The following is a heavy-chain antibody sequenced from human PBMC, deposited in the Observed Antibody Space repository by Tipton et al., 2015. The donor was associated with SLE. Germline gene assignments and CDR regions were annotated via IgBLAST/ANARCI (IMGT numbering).Heavy chain of an antibody. V-gene: IGHV3-23*04. Sequence: QLVQSGGGLIQPGGSLRLSCTAFGFTFSSYAMTWVRQAPGKGLEWVSGISGSGGSTYYADSVKGRFTISRDNSKNTLYLQVNSLRAEDTAVYYCARGLGAAAPSEDFDYWGQGTLVTVSS. D-gene: IGHD6-13*01. CDR2: ISGSGGST. CDR1: GFTFSSYA. CDR3: ARGLGAAAPSEDFDY. J-gene: IGHJ4*02.